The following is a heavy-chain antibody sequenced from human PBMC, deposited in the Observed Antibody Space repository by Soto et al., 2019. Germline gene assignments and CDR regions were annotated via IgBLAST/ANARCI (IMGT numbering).Heavy chain of an antibody. V-gene: IGHV4-39*01. CDR1: GGSISSSSYY. CDR2: IYYSVST. D-gene: IGHD2-8*01. CDR3: ARRGYYAISAFDI. Sequence: SETLSLTCTVSGGSISSSSYYWGWIRQPPGKGLEWIGSIYYSVSTYYNPSLKSRVTISVDTSKNQFSLKLSSVTAADTAVYYCARRGYYAISAFDIWGQGTMVTVSS. J-gene: IGHJ3*02.